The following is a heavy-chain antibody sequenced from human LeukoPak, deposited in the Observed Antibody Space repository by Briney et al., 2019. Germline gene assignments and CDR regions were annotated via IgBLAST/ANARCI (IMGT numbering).Heavy chain of an antibody. CDR3: ATSSYGGNFGLFDY. D-gene: IGHD4-23*01. V-gene: IGHV3-74*01. CDR1: GITFSNYW. CDR2: INYEGSTT. Sequence: PGGSLRLSCAASGITFSNYWMHWVRQVPGKGLVWVSRINYEGSTTSYADSVKGRFTISRDNAKNTLYLQMNSLRAEDTSVYYCATSSYGGNFGLFDYWGQGILVTVSS. J-gene: IGHJ4*02.